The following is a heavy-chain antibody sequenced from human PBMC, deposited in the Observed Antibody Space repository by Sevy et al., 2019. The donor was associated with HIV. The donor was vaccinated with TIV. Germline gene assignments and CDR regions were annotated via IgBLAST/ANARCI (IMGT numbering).Heavy chain of an antibody. CDR2: ISYGGTET. Sequence: GGSLRLSCAASGFAFSSHAMHWVRQAPGKGLEWVAVISYGGTETFYAASVEGRFTISRDNSKGMLSLQINSLRPEDTAVYYCARDGGYSIKWYPLYWGHGTLVTVSS. J-gene: IGHJ4*01. CDR1: GFAFSSHA. CDR3: ARDGGYSIKWYPLY. V-gene: IGHV3-30-3*01. D-gene: IGHD6-13*01.